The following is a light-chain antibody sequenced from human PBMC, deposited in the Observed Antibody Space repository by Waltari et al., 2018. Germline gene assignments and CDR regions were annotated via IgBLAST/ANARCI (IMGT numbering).Light chain of an antibody. V-gene: IGKV1-12*01. J-gene: IGKJ2*01. CDR3: LQYSTSPYT. CDR1: QSFSRW. CDR2: QAS. Sequence: DIQMTQSPSSLSASIGDTVTITCRASQSFSRWLDWYKQKPGKAPKLLIYQASSLQSGVPSRFSGSGSGTDFTLTISSLQPEDFATYYCLQYSTSPYTFGQGTKVEIE.